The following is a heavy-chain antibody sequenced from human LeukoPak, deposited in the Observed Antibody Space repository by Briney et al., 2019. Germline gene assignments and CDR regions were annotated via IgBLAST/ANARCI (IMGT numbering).Heavy chain of an antibody. Sequence: PGGSLRLSCVGSGFSFNKYAASWVRQAPGKGLEWVAGMTGGGATYHADSVKGRFVISRDNAKNSLYLQMNSLRAEDTAVYYCARSADSGGYFREITLYYFDYWGQGTLVTVSS. CDR3: ARSADSGGYFREITLYYFDY. CDR1: GFSFNKYA. J-gene: IGHJ4*02. V-gene: IGHV3-23*01. CDR2: MTGGGAT. D-gene: IGHD3-22*01.